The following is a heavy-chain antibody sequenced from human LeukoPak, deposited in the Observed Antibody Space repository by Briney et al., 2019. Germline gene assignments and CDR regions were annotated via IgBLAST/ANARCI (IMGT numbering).Heavy chain of an antibody. V-gene: IGHV3-7*01. Sequence: GGSLRLSCAASGFTFSSYWMSWVRQAPGKGLEWVTNIKQDGSEKYFVDSVKGRSTISRDNAKNSLYLQMNSLRAEDTAVYYCASGLRTFDYWGRGTQVTVSS. CDR1: GFTFSSYW. CDR2: IKQDGSEK. J-gene: IGHJ4*02. D-gene: IGHD5-12*01. CDR3: ASGLRTFDY.